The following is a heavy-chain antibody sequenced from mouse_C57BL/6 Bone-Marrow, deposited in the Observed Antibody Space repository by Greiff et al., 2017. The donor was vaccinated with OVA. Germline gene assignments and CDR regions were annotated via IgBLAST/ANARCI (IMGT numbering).Heavy chain of an antibody. CDR3: ARGGFYYSNYVGWYFDV. CDR2: IHPNSGST. D-gene: IGHD2-5*01. J-gene: IGHJ1*03. Sequence: QVQLQQPGAELVKPGASVKLSCKTSGYTFTSYWMHWVKQRPGQGLEWIGMIHPNSGSTNYNEKIKSKATLTVDKSSSTAYMQLSSLTSEDSAVYYCARGGFYYSNYVGWYFDVWGTGTTVTVSS. CDR1: GYTFTSYW. V-gene: IGHV1-64*01.